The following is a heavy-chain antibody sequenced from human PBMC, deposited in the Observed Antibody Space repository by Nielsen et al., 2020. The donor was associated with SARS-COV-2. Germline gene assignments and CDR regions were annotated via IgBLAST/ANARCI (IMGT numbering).Heavy chain of an antibody. CDR3: ARETFEYTSSFYDY. CDR2: ISYDGSNK. V-gene: IGHV3-30*03. CDR1: GFTFSSYG. D-gene: IGHD6-6*01. J-gene: IGHJ4*02. Sequence: GESLKISCAASGFTFSSYGMHWVRQAPGKGLEWVAVISYDGSNKYYADSVKGRFTISRDNSKNTLYLQMNSLRAEDTAVYYCARETFEYTSSFYDYGGQGTLVTVSS.